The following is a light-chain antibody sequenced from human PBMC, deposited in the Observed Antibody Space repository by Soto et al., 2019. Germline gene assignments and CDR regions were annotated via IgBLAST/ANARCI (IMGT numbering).Light chain of an antibody. CDR1: QVIRND. J-gene: IGKJ1*01. Sequence: DIQMTQSPSSLSASVVYRVTITCRASQVIRNDLGWYQQKPGKAPKRLMYAASNLQSGVSSRFSGSGSGPEFTLNISSRQPKDFATYYCKQHNSYPMTFGQGTKVDIK. CDR3: KQHNSYPMT. CDR2: AAS. V-gene: IGKV1-17*01.